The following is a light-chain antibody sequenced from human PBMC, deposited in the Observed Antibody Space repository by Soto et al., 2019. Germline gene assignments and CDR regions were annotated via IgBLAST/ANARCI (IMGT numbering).Light chain of an antibody. Sequence: QSELTQPPSASGTPGQRVTISCSGSRSNIESHPVNWYQQLPGTAPKLLIYSYDQRPSGVPDRFSGSKSGTSASLAISGLQSDDEADYYCAAWDDSLGYVFGIGTKLTVL. J-gene: IGLJ1*01. CDR3: AAWDDSLGYV. CDR1: RSNIESHP. CDR2: SYD. V-gene: IGLV1-44*01.